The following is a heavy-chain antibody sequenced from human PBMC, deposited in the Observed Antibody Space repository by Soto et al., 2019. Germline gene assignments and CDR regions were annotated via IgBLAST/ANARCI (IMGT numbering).Heavy chain of an antibody. CDR2: INAGDGNT. D-gene: IGHD3-10*01. V-gene: IGHV1-3*01. J-gene: IGHJ4*02. Sequence: QVQLVQSGAEVKKPGASVTFSCKASGYTFTNYALHWVRQAPGQRLEWMGWINAGDGNTYYSQKFQDRVTITRDISASAAYMELNSLRSEDTAVFYCARPSYGLGRPDYFDYWGQGTLLTVPS. CDR1: GYTFTNYA. CDR3: ARPSYGLGRPDYFDY.